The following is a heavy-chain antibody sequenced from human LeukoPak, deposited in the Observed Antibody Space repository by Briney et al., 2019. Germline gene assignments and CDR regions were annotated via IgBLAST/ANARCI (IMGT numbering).Heavy chain of an antibody. Sequence: GASVKVSCKASGYTFTSYYMHWVRQAPGQGLEWMGIINPSGGSTSYAQKFQGRVTMTRDTSTSTVYMELSSLRSEDTAVYYCAREIGAYGSGSYYIHYYYGMDVWGQGTTVTASS. CDR3: AREIGAYGSGSYYIHYYYGMDV. CDR2: INPSGGST. CDR1: GYTFTSYY. D-gene: IGHD3-10*01. V-gene: IGHV1-46*01. J-gene: IGHJ6*02.